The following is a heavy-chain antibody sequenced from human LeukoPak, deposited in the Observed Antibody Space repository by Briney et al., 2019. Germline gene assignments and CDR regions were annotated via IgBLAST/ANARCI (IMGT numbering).Heavy chain of an antibody. J-gene: IGHJ3*02. Sequence: SETLSLTCTVSGDSISSAGFYWSWIRQPPGKGLEWIGYIFHSGSTYYKPSLKSRVTISIDRSKNHFSLKLTSLTAADTAVYYCARTLASGSYSAFDIWGQGTMVTVSS. CDR1: GDSISSAGFY. D-gene: IGHD3-10*01. CDR3: ARTLASGSYSAFDI. V-gene: IGHV4-30-2*01. CDR2: IFHSGST.